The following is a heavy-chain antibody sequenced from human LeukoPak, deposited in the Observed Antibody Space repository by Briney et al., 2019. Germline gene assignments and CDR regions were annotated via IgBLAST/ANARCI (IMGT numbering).Heavy chain of an antibody. CDR2: INPNSGGT. J-gene: IGHJ4*02. CDR3: ARVAAWELPYFDY. CDR1: GYTFTGYY. D-gene: IGHD1-26*01. Sequence: ASVKVSCKASGYTFTGYYMHWVRQAPGQGLEWMGWINPNSGGTNYAQKFQGRVTMTRDTSISTAYMELSRLRSDDTAVYYCARVAAWELPYFDYWGQGTLVTVSS. V-gene: IGHV1-2*02.